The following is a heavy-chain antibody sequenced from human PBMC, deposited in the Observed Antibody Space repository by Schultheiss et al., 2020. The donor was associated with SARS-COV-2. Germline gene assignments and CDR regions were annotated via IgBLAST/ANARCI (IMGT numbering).Heavy chain of an antibody. CDR2: IYYSGST. Sequence: SETLSLTCAVSGGSISSGGYSWSWIRQPPGKGLEWIGSIYYSGSTYYNPSLKSRVTISVDTSKNQFSLKLSSVTAADTAVYYCARRYSSSSPYGMDVWGQGTTVTVSS. CDR3: ARRYSSSSPYGMDV. D-gene: IGHD6-6*01. V-gene: IGHV4-39*07. CDR1: GGSISSGGYS. J-gene: IGHJ6*02.